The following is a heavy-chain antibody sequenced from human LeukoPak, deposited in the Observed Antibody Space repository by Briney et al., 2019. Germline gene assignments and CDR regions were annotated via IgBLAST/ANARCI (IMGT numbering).Heavy chain of an antibody. CDR2: IYTNGGA. Sequence: SETLSLTCTVSGGSISSGSYYWNWIRQPAGKGLEWIGRIYTNGGASYNPSLKSRVTISIDASKNQFPLKLSSVTAADTAVYYCAREPPGYWGQGILVTVSS. V-gene: IGHV4-61*02. CDR1: GGSISSGSYY. CDR3: AREPPGY. J-gene: IGHJ4*02.